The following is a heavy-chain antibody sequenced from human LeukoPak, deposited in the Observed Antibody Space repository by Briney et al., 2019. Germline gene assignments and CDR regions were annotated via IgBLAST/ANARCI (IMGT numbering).Heavy chain of an antibody. CDR3: ARDQSYDILTGYNFDY. V-gene: IGHV1-18*01. D-gene: IGHD3-9*01. CDR2: ISGYNANT. Sequence: ASVKVSCKASGYTFTSYGISWVRQAPGQGLEWMGWISGYNANTNYVQKLQGRVTMTTDTSTSTAYMELRSLRSDDTAMYYCARDQSYDILTGYNFDYWGQGTLVTVSS. CDR1: GYTFTSYG. J-gene: IGHJ4*02.